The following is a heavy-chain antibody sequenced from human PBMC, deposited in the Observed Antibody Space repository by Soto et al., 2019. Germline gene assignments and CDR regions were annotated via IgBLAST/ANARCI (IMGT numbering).Heavy chain of an antibody. CDR2: INPRSDVT. CDR1: GYTFTAYF. CDR3: VRGSAGGGAY. Sequence: QVQLEQSGAEVKKPGASVKVSCKASGYTFTAYFLHWVRQVPGQGFEWMAWINPRSDVTNYAQKFQGRVTVTRDTAMSTVYMELNNMTFTDTAVYYCVRGSAGGGAYWGQGTRVVVSS. J-gene: IGHJ4*02. V-gene: IGHV1-2*02. D-gene: IGHD6-13*01.